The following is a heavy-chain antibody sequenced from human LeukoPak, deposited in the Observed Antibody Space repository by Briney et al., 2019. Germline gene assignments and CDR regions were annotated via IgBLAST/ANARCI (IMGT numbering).Heavy chain of an antibody. CDR1: GGSFSGYY. D-gene: IGHD6-13*01. Sequence: ASETLSLTCAVYGGSFSGYYWSWIRQPPGKGLEWIGEINHSGSTNYNPSLKSRVTISVDTSKNQFSLKLSSVTAADTAVYYCARGSSWYEDYYYYMDVWGKGTTVTVSS. CDR3: ARGSSWYEDYYYYMDV. V-gene: IGHV4-34*01. J-gene: IGHJ6*03. CDR2: INHSGST.